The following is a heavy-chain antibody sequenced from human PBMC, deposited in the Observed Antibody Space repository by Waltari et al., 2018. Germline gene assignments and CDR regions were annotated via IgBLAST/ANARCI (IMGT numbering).Heavy chain of an antibody. Sequence: VQLVESGGGLVQPGGSLRLSCAASGFTFSSYAMSWVRQAPGKGLEWVSAISGSGGSTYYAESVKGRFNISRENSKNTLYLQMNSLRAEDTAVYYCAKYDSSGYYYFDYWGQGTLVTVSS. CDR2: ISGSGGST. CDR1: GFTFSSYA. D-gene: IGHD3-22*01. J-gene: IGHJ4*02. CDR3: AKYDSSGYYYFDY. V-gene: IGHV3-23*04.